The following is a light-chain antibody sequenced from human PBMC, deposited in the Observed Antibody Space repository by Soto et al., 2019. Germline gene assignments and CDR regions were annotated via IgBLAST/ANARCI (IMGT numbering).Light chain of an antibody. V-gene: IGLV1-40*01. CDR2: GNS. CDR3: QSLDNSLSRSVV. J-gene: IGLJ1*01. CDR1: SSNIGAGND. Sequence: QSVLTQPPSVSGAPGQRVTIPCTGASSNIGAGNDVHWYQQLPVAAPKLLIYGNSNRPSGVPDRFSGSKSGTSASLVITGLQAEDEAVYHCQSLDNSLSRSVVFGTGTKVTVL.